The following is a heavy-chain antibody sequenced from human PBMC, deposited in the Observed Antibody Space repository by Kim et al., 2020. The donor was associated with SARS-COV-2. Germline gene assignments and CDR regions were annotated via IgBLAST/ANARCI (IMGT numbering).Heavy chain of an antibody. CDR2: ISSSSSYT. CDR3: ARSSNYVLPRGTQDAFDI. J-gene: IGHJ3*02. D-gene: IGHD4-4*01. Sequence: GGSLRLSCAASGFTFSDYYMSWIRQAPGKGLEWVSYISSSSSYTNYADSVKGRFTISRDNAKNSLYLQMNSLRAEDTAVYYCARSSNYVLPRGTQDAFDIWGQGTMVTVSS. CDR1: GFTFSDYY. V-gene: IGHV3-11*03.